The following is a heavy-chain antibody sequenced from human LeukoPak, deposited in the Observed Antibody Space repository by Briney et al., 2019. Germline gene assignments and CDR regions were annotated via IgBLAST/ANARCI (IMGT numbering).Heavy chain of an antibody. CDR3: ARAPMGTTALY. V-gene: IGHV1-69*04. J-gene: IGHJ4*02. CDR1: GGTFSSYA. CDR2: IIPILGIA. D-gene: IGHD1/OR15-1a*01. Sequence: SVKVSCKASGGTFSSYAISWVRQAPGQGLEWMGRIIPILGIANYAQKFQGRVTLTRNTSISTAYMELSSLRSDDTALYYCARAPMGTTALYWGQGTLVTVSS.